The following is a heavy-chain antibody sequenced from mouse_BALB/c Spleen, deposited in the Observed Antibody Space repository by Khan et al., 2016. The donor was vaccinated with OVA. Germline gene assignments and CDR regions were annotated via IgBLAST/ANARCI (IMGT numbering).Heavy chain of an antibody. CDR3: TRTGNYRDYFDY. CDR1: GYTFSSYW. V-gene: IGHV1-9*01. D-gene: IGHD2-1*01. CDR2: ILPGSGST. Sequence: LQLQESGAELMKPGASVKISCKATGYTFSSYWIEWVKQRPGHGLEWIGEILPGSGSTNYNEKFKGKATFTADTSSNTAYMQLNSLTSEDSAVYYCTRTGNYRDYFDYWGQGTTLTVSS. J-gene: IGHJ2*01.